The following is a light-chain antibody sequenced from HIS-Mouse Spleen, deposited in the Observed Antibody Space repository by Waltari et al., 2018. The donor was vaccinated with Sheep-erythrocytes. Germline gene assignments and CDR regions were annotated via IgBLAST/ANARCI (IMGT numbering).Light chain of an antibody. J-gene: IGLJ3*02. CDR2: EGS. V-gene: IGLV2-23*01. CDR3: CSYAGSSTPWV. CDR1: SSDVGSYNP. Sequence: QSALTQPASVSGSPGQSITISCTGTSSDVGSYNPVSWYQQHPGKAPKLMIYEGSKRPSGVSIRFSGSKSGNTASLTISGLQAEDEADYYCCSYAGSSTPWVFGGGTKLTVL.